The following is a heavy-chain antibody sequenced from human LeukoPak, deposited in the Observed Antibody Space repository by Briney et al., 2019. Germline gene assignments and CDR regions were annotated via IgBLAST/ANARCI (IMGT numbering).Heavy chain of an antibody. Sequence: SETLSLTCTVSGGSISSYYWSWIRQPPGKGLEWIGYIYYSGSTNYNPSLKSRVTISVDTSKNQFSLKLSSVTAADTAVYYCARHLHSTCYYDSSGYFSFDYWGQGTLVTVSS. V-gene: IGHV4-59*08. CDR3: ARHLHSTCYYDSSGYFSFDY. CDR1: GGSISSYY. CDR2: IYYSGST. J-gene: IGHJ4*02. D-gene: IGHD3-22*01.